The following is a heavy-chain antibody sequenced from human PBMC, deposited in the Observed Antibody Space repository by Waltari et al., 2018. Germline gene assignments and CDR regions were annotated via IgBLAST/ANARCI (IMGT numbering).Heavy chain of an antibody. J-gene: IGHJ4*02. CDR3: ARGGIAARRAFDY. CDR1: GFTFSSYS. D-gene: IGHD6-6*01. Sequence: EVQLVESGGGLVQPGGSLRLSCAASGFTFSSYSMNWVRQAPGKGLEWVSYISSSSSTIYYADSVKGRFTISRDNAKNSLYLQMNSLGAEDTAVYYCARGGIAARRAFDYWGQGTLVTVSS. CDR2: ISSSSSTI. V-gene: IGHV3-48*01.